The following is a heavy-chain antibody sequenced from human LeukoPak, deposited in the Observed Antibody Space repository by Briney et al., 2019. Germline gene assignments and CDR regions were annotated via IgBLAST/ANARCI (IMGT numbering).Heavy chain of an antibody. CDR3: ARSQAYYYDSSGYGGLDY. D-gene: IGHD3-22*01. Sequence: ASVTVSCKASVYTFTTYGISWVRQAPGQGLEWMGWISAYNGNTNYAQKLQGRVTMTTDTSTSTAYMELRSLRSDDTAVYYCARSQAYYYDSSGYGGLDYWGQETLVTVSS. V-gene: IGHV1-18*01. CDR2: ISAYNGNT. CDR1: VYTFTTYG. J-gene: IGHJ4*02.